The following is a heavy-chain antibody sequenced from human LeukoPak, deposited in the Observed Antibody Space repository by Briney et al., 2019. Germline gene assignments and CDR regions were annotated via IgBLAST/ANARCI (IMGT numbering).Heavy chain of an antibody. Sequence: ASVKVSCKASGYTFTGYYMHRVRQAPGPGLERMGWINPNSGGTNYAQKFQGRVTMTRDTSISTAYMELSRLRSDDTAVYSCARVGATRAFDIWGQGTMVTVSS. J-gene: IGHJ3*02. V-gene: IGHV1-2*02. CDR2: INPNSGGT. CDR1: GYTFTGYY. CDR3: ARVGATRAFDI. D-gene: IGHD5-12*01.